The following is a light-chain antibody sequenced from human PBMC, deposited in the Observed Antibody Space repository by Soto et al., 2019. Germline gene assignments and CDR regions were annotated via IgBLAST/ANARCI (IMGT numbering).Light chain of an antibody. CDR1: TSVRRTY. V-gene: IGKV3-20*01. J-gene: IGKJ1*01. CDR2: GAS. Sequence: EIVLTQSPVTLSLSPCEISTLSCRARTSVRRTYLAWSQQTPGQATRLLIYGASSRATGIPDRFSGSGSGTDFTLTISRLEPEDFAVYYCQQYRTFGQGTKVDIK. CDR3: QQYRT.